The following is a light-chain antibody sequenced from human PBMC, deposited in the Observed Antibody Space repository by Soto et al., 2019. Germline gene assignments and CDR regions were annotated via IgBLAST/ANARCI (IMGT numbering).Light chain of an antibody. CDR1: QSVSGN. Sequence: EIVMTQSPATLSVSPGERATLSCRASQSVSGNLAWYQQKPVQAPRLLIYGASTGATGIPARFSGSGSGTEFPLTLSSLQSEDFAVYYCQQYNNWPRTFGQGTKVEIK. V-gene: IGKV3-15*01. CDR2: GAS. CDR3: QQYNNWPRT. J-gene: IGKJ1*01.